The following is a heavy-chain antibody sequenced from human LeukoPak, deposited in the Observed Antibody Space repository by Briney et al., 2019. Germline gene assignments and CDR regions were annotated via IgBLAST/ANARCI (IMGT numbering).Heavy chain of an antibody. Sequence: GGSLRLSCAASGFTFSSYEVNWVRQAPGKGLEWVSYISSSGSTIYYADSVKGRFTISRDNAKNSLYLQMNSLRAEGTAVYYCAELGITMIGGVWGKGTTVTISS. CDR1: GFTFSSYE. J-gene: IGHJ6*04. CDR2: ISSSGSTI. V-gene: IGHV3-48*03. D-gene: IGHD3-10*02. CDR3: AELGITMIGGV.